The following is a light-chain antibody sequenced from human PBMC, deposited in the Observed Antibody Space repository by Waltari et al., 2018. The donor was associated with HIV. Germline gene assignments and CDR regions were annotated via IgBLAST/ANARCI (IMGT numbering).Light chain of an antibody. CDR2: KDS. V-gene: IGLV3-25*03. Sequence: SHELRQSPSVSVSPGQTARITCSGGALPKPYVYWYKQKPGQAPVMVIYKDSERPSGFPERFSAYTSGKPATLTISGGQAEDEADYYCQSTQSNGQGIFGGGTKLTVL. J-gene: IGLJ2*01. CDR1: ALPKPY. CDR3: QSTQSNGQGI.